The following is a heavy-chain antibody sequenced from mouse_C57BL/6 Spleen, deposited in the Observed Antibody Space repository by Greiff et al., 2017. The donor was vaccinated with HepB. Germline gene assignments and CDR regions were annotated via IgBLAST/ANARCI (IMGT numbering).Heavy chain of an antibody. CDR3: AGSSYVTWFAY. Sequence: EVQLQQSGPELVKPGASVKMSCKASGYTFTDYNMHWVKQSHGKSLEWIGYINPNNGGTSYNQKFKGKATLTVNKSSSTAYMELRSLTSEDSAVYYCAGSSYVTWFAYWGQGTLVTVSA. D-gene: IGHD1-1*01. CDR1: GYTFTDYN. J-gene: IGHJ3*01. CDR2: INPNNGGT. V-gene: IGHV1-22*01.